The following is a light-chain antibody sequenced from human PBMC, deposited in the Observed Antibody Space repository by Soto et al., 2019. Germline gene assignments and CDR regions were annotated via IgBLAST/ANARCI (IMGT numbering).Light chain of an antibody. CDR1: QSISSW. J-gene: IGKJ2*01. CDR2: KAS. Sequence: DIQMTQSPSTLSASVGDRVTITCRASQSISSWLAWYQQKPGKAPKLLIYKASSLGSGVPSSFSGSGSGTEFTLTISSLQPDDFATYYCQQYNSYPYTFGQGTKLEVK. V-gene: IGKV1-5*03. CDR3: QQYNSYPYT.